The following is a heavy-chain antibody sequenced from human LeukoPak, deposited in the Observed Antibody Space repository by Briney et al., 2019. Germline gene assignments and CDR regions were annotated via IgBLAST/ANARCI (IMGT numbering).Heavy chain of an antibody. D-gene: IGHD3-22*01. CDR1: GFTFSSYA. CDR2: ISGSGGSI. Sequence: GGSLRLSCAASGFTFSSYAMSWVRQAPGKGLEWVSAISGSGGSIYYADSVKGRFTISRDNSKNTLYLQMNSLRAEDTAVYYCAKDNYDSSGYYSNYFDYWGQGTLVTVSS. CDR3: AKDNYDSSGYYSNYFDY. J-gene: IGHJ4*02. V-gene: IGHV3-23*01.